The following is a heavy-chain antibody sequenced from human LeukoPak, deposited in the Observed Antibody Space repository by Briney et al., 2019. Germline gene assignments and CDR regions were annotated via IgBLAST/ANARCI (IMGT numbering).Heavy chain of an antibody. Sequence: HVQLQQWGAGLLKPSETLSLTCAVYGGAFSGYYLSWMREPPGKGLDWIGEINHSGSTNYNPSLKSRVTISVDTSNNQFSLKLSSVTAADTAVYYCASRDYYDSSGGDYWGQGTLVTVSS. CDR1: GGAFSGYY. CDR3: ASRDYYDSSGGDY. J-gene: IGHJ4*02. D-gene: IGHD3-22*01. V-gene: IGHV4-34*01. CDR2: INHSGST.